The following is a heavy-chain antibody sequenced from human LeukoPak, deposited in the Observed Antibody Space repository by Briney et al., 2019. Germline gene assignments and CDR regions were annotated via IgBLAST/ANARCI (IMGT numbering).Heavy chain of an antibody. Sequence: GESLKISCKGSGYSFTSYWIGWVRQMPGKGLEWKGIIYPGDSDTRYSPSFQGQVTISADKSISTAYLQWSSLKASDTAMYYCARAPTPRLLPDPYYFGYWGQGTLVTVSS. CDR3: ARAPTPRLLPDPYYFGY. CDR2: IYPGDSDT. V-gene: IGHV5-51*01. CDR1: GYSFTSYW. J-gene: IGHJ4*02. D-gene: IGHD2-15*01.